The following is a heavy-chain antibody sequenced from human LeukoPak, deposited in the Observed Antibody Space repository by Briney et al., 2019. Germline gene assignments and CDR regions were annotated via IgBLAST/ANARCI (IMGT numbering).Heavy chain of an antibody. Sequence: GGSLRHSCAASGFTFSSYSMNWVRQAPGKGLEWVSSISSSSSYIYYADSVKGRFTISRDNAKNSLYLQMNSLRAEDTAVYYCARDYVDTAMVFDYWGQGTLVTVSS. CDR1: GFTFSSYS. V-gene: IGHV3-21*01. CDR2: ISSSSSYI. CDR3: ARDYVDTAMVFDY. J-gene: IGHJ4*02. D-gene: IGHD5-18*01.